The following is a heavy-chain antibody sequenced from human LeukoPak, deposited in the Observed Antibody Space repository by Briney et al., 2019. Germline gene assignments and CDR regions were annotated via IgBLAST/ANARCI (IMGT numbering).Heavy chain of an antibody. CDR1: GFTFSSYW. CDR2: INHNGNVN. D-gene: IGHD3-16*01. Sequence: GGSLRLSCAASGFTFSSYWMNWARQAPGKGLEWVASINHNGNVNYYVDSVKGRFTISRDNAKNSLYLQMGNLRAEDTAVYFCARGGGLDVWGQGATVTVSS. V-gene: IGHV3-7*03. J-gene: IGHJ6*02. CDR3: ARGGGLDV.